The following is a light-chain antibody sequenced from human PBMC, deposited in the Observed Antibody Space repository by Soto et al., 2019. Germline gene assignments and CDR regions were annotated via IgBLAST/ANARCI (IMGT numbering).Light chain of an antibody. Sequence: EIVMTQSPATLSVSQGERATLSCRASQSVSSNLAWYQQKPGQAPRLLIYGASTTATGIPARFSGSGSGTEFTLTISSLQSEDFAVYYCQQYNNWPGTFGQGTKVEIK. CDR2: GAS. CDR3: QQYNNWPGT. J-gene: IGKJ1*01. CDR1: QSVSSN. V-gene: IGKV3-15*01.